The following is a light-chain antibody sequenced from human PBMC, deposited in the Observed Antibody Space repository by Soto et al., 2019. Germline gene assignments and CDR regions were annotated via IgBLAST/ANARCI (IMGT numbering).Light chain of an antibody. Sequence: EIVLTQSPGTLSLSPGERATRSCRASQSLSSSYLAWHQQKPGQAPRLVIYGAFSRATGIPDRFSGSGSGTDFTLTISRLEPEDFAVYYCQQYGSLITFGQGTRLEIK. CDR3: QQYGSLIT. J-gene: IGKJ5*01. V-gene: IGKV3-20*01. CDR1: QSLSSSY. CDR2: GAF.